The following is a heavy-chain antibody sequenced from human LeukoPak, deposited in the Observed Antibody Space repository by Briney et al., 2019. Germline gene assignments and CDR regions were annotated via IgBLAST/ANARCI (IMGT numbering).Heavy chain of an antibody. CDR2: IYYSGST. CDR1: GGSISSSSYY. CDR3: ARDRPDYGPPFDY. J-gene: IGHJ4*02. D-gene: IGHD4-17*01. V-gene: IGHV4-39*07. Sequence: SETLSLTCTVSGGSISSSSYYWGWIRQPPGKGLEWIGSIYYSGSTYYNPSLKSRVTISVDTSKNQFSLKLSSVTAADTAVYYCARDRPDYGPPFDYWGQGTLVTVSS.